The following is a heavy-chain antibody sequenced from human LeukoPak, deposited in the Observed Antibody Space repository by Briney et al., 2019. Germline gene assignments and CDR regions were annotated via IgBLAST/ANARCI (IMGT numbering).Heavy chain of an antibody. CDR1: VYTFTSYG. V-gene: IGHV1-18*01. CDR2: ISADNSNT. D-gene: IGHD2-21*01. Sequence: ASVNVSCTASVYTFTSYGISWVRQAPGPGREWLGWISADNSNTTYAQKLQGRVTMPTDTSTSTAYMELRSLRSDDTAVYFCARCSGGDCYRPLDFWGQGTLVTVSS. CDR3: ARCSGGDCYRPLDF. J-gene: IGHJ4*02.